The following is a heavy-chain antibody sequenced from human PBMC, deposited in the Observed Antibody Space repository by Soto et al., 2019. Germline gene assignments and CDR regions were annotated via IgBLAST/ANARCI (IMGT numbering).Heavy chain of an antibody. CDR3: ARGPYYYDSSGYYYVH. J-gene: IGHJ4*02. V-gene: IGHV4-30-4*01. CDR1: GGSISSGDYY. Sequence: QVQLQESGPGLVKPSQTLSLTCTVSGGSISSGDYYWSWIRQPPGKGLEWIGYIYYSGSTYYNPSLKSRVTISVDTSKHQFSLKLSSVTAADTAVYYCARGPYYYDSSGYYYVHWGQGTLVTVSS. D-gene: IGHD3-22*01. CDR2: IYYSGST.